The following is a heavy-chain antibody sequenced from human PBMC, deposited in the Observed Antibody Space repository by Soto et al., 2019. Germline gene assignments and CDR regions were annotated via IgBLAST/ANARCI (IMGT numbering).Heavy chain of an antibody. CDR3: AKVSSAWYAGFFDL. CDR1: GFTFSRYA. Sequence: PGGSLRLSCAASGFTFSRYAMSWVRQAPGKGLEWVSTISGSGSSTYYADSVKGRFTISRDNSKNTLYLQMNSLRAEDTALYYCAKVSSAWYAGFFDLWGQGTLVTVSS. CDR2: ISGSGSST. J-gene: IGHJ4*02. D-gene: IGHD2-8*01. V-gene: IGHV3-23*01.